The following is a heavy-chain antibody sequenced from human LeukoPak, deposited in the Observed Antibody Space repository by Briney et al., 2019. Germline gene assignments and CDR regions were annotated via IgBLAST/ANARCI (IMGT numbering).Heavy chain of an antibody. CDR2: ISYDGSNK. Sequence: GGSLRLSCAASGFTFSSYGMHWVRQAPGKGLEWVAVISYDGSNKYYADSVKGRFTISRDNSKNTLYVQMNSLRAEDTAVYYCAKEGGYYGSGRSGDYFDYWGQGTLVTVSS. J-gene: IGHJ4*02. V-gene: IGHV3-30*18. CDR3: AKEGGYYGSGRSGDYFDY. CDR1: GFTFSSYG. D-gene: IGHD3-10*01.